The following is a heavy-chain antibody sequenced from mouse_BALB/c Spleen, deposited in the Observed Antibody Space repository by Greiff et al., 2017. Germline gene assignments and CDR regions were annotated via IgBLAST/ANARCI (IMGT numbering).Heavy chain of an antibody. Sequence: DVMLVESGGGLVKPGGSLKLSCAASGFTFSDYYMYWVRQTPEKRLEWVATISDGGSYTYYPDSVKGRFTISRDNAKNNLYLQMSSLKSEDTAMYYCASLAYWGQGTLVTVSA. CDR1: GFTFSDYY. CDR2: ISDGGSYT. CDR3: ASLAY. J-gene: IGHJ3*01. V-gene: IGHV5-4*02.